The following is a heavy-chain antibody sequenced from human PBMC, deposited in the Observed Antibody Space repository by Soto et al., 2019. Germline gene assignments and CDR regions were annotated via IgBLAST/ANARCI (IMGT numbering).Heavy chain of an antibody. CDR1: GFTFSDFA. CDR2: FTAAGRNT. CDR3: AKVGGGNLRKHFPI. V-gene: IGHV3-23*01. Sequence: GGSLRLSCAASGFTFSDFAMSWVRKAPGKGLEWVSTFTAAGRNTFYADSVKGRFTISRDNSKSTLYLHVNSLRVDDTAVSYCAKVGGGNLRKHFPIWGHGTLVAVSS. D-gene: IGHD3-16*01. J-gene: IGHJ4*03.